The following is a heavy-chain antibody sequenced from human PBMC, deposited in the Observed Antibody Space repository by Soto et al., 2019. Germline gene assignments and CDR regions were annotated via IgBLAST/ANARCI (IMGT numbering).Heavy chain of an antibody. Sequence: LRLSCAASGFTFSSYWMSWVRQAPGKGLQWVANINRDGNEKYYVDSLKGRFTISRDNAENSLYLQMNTLRAEDTAVYYCARAPDGSGSYYYFDGWGQGTLVTVSS. CDR2: INRDGNEK. CDR1: GFTFSSYW. V-gene: IGHV3-7*03. D-gene: IGHD3-22*01. J-gene: IGHJ4*02. CDR3: ARAPDGSGSYYYFDG.